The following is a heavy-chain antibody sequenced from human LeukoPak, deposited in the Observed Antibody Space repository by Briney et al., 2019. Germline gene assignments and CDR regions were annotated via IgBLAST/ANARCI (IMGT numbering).Heavy chain of an antibody. V-gene: IGHV3-21*01. Sequence: PGGSLRLSCAASGFTFSSYSMNWVRQAPGKGLEWVPSISSSSSYIYYADSVKGRFTISRDNAKNSLYLQMNSLRAEDTAVYYCARVRDDSSGYYYTVYYYGMDVWGQGTTVTVSS. D-gene: IGHD3-22*01. CDR2: ISSSSSYI. CDR3: ARVRDDSSGYYYTVYYYGMDV. J-gene: IGHJ6*02. CDR1: GFTFSSYS.